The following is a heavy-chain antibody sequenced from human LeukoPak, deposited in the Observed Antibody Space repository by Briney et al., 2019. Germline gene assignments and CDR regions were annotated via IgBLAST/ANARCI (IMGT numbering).Heavy chain of an antibody. CDR3: ARGGGGGSYYGFDDY. CDR1: GYTFTSYY. Sequence: ASVKVSCKASGYTFTSYYMHWVRQAPGQGLEWMGIINPSGGSTSYAQKFQGRVTMTRDMSTSTVYMELSSLRSEDTAVYYCARGGGGGSYYGFDDYWGQGTLVTVSS. D-gene: IGHD1-26*01. J-gene: IGHJ4*02. V-gene: IGHV1-46*01. CDR2: INPSGGST.